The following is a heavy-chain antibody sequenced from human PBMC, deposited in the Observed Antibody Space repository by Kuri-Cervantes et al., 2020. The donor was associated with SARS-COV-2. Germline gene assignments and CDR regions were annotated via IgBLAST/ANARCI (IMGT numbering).Heavy chain of an antibody. CDR1: GFSLSNARMG. D-gene: IGHD5-12*01. J-gene: IGHJ4*02. CDR2: IFSNDEK. CDR3: AHRLGARGYGFDY. V-gene: IGHV2-26*01. Sequence: SGPTLVKPTETLTLTCTVSGFSLSNARMGVSWIRQPPGKALEWLAHIFSNDEKSYSTSLKSRLTISKDTSKNQVVLTMTNMDPVDTATYYCAHRLGARGYGFDYWGQGTLVTVSS.